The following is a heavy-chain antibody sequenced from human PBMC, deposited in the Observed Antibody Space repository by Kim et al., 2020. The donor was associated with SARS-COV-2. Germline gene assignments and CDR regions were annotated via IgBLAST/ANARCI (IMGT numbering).Heavy chain of an antibody. Sequence: GGSLRPSCPASFLLFLSPSLPLLLHSPGKGLECVSYISASGSHIYYADSVKGRFTIYRDNAKNSLYLEMNSLRAEDTAVYYCAREGGARSGYKDNW. D-gene: IGHD1-1*01. CDR2: ISASGSHI. CDR1: FLLFLSPS. V-gene: IGHV3-11*01. CDR3: AREGGARSGYKDNW. J-gene: IGHJ5*01.